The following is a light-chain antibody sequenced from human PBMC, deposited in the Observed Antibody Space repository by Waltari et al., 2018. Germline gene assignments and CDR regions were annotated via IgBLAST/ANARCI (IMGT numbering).Light chain of an antibody. CDR3: QQRISWLGWT. CDR2: GAS. CDR1: QSVSTY. Sequence: EIVLTQSPATLSLSPGERATLSCRASQSVSTYLAWYQQKPGQVPRPLIYGASNRATGIPAIVSGSGAGTDFTLTISSLEPEDFAVYYCQQRISWLGWTFGQGTKVEI. V-gene: IGKV3-11*01. J-gene: IGKJ1*01.